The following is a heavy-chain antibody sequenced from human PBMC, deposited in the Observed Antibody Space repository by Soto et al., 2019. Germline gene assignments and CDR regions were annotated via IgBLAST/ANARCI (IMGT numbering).Heavy chain of an antibody. Sequence: PSETLSLTCAVYGGSFSGYYWSWVRQAPGKGLEWVANIKQDGSEKYYVDSVKGRFTISRDNAKNSLYLQMNSLRAEDTAVYYCAREGAAVRYFDWLFIAYSPQYGMDVWGQGTTVTVSS. V-gene: IGHV3-7*04. CDR1: GGSFSGYY. D-gene: IGHD3-9*01. CDR2: IKQDGSEK. J-gene: IGHJ6*02. CDR3: AREGAAVRYFDWLFIAYSPQYGMDV.